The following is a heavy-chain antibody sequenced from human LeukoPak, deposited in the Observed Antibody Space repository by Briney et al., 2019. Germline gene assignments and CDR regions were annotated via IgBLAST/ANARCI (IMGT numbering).Heavy chain of an antibody. CDR3: ARVVVVVAGDAFDI. Sequence: SGGSLRLSCAASGFTFNDYYMSWIRQAPGKGLEWVSYISSSGSTIYYADSVKGQFTISRDNAKNSLYLQMNSLRAEDTAVYYCARVVVVVAGDAFDIWGQRTMVTVSS. V-gene: IGHV3-11*04. CDR1: GFTFNDYY. D-gene: IGHD2-15*01. CDR2: ISSSGSTI. J-gene: IGHJ3*02.